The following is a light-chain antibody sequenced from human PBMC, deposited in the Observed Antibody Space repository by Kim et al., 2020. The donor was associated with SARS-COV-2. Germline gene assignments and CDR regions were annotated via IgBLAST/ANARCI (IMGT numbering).Light chain of an antibody. J-gene: IGKJ2*01. CDR2: DAS. V-gene: IGKV1-33*01. Sequence: SASVGDRVTITCQATQDISNYLNWYQQKPGKAPKLLIHDASNLETGFPSRFSGGGSGTFFTFTISSLQPEDIATYYCQQYHALPRTFGQGTKLEI. CDR1: QDISNY. CDR3: QQYHALPRT.